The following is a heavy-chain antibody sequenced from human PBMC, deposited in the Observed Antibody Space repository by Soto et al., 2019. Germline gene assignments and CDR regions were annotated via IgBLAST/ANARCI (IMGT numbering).Heavy chain of an antibody. CDR2: IYYSGST. Sequence: SETLSLTCTVSGGSISDYYWSWIRQPPGQGLEWIGYIYYSGSTNCNSSLKSRVTISIDTSKNQFSLQVSSVNAADTAVYYCARDGRYYGSGIDPWGQGTLVTVSS. J-gene: IGHJ5*02. CDR3: ARDGRYYGSGIDP. D-gene: IGHD3-10*01. CDR1: GGSISDYY. V-gene: IGHV4-59*12.